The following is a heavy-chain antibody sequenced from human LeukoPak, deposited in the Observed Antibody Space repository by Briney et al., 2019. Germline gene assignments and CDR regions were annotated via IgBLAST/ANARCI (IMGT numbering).Heavy chain of an antibody. J-gene: IGHJ5*02. CDR1: GGSFSGYY. D-gene: IGHD3-10*01. V-gene: IGHV4-59*01. Sequence: SETLSLTCAVYGGSFSGYYWSWLRQPPGKGLEWLGYIYYSGSTNYNPSLKSRVTISVDTSKNQFSLKLSSVTAADTAVYYCARAMVRGRVGYWFDPWGQGTLVTVSS. CDR3: ARAMVRGRVGYWFDP. CDR2: IYYSGST.